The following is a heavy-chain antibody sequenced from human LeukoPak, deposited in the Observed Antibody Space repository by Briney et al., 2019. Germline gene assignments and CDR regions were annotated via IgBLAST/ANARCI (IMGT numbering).Heavy chain of an antibody. CDR1: GGTFTSYD. V-gene: IGHV1-8*03. D-gene: IGHD2-2*01. CDR2: MNPNSGNT. J-gene: IGHJ1*01. Sequence: ASVKVSCKASGGTFTSYDINWVRQATGQGLEWMGWMNPNSGNTGYAQKFQGRVTITRNTSISTAYMELSSLRSEDAAVYYCARPQEEFCSSTSCYDFQHWGQGTLVTVSS. CDR3: ARPQEEFCSSTSCYDFQH.